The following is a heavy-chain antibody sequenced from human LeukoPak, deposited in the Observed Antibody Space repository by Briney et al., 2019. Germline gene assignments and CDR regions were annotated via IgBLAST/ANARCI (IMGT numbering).Heavy chain of an antibody. V-gene: IGHV3-64*01. Sequence: GGSLRLSCAASGFTFSSYAMDWVRQAPGKGLEYVSAISSNGGSTYYANSVKGRFTISRDNSKNTLYLQMGSLRAEDMAVYYCARVHSNYVGWYFDLWGRGTLVTVSS. CDR1: GFTFSSYA. J-gene: IGHJ2*01. D-gene: IGHD4-11*01. CDR2: ISSNGGST. CDR3: ARVHSNYVGWYFDL.